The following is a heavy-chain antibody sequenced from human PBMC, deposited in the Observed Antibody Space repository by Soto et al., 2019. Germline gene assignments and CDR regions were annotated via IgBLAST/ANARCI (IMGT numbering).Heavy chain of an antibody. Sequence: QVRLVQSGAEVKRPGASVKVSCRASGYTFVDYALHWVRQAPGQGLEWVGWMNPNTGNIKYLHKLEDRVSITRDTATSTAYMELRGLRSEDTAVSFCTREAIVAENWFDPWGQGTLVTVSS. D-gene: IGHD5-12*01. V-gene: IGHV1-3*01. CDR2: MNPNTGNI. CDR1: GYTFVDYA. J-gene: IGHJ5*02. CDR3: TREAIVAENWFDP.